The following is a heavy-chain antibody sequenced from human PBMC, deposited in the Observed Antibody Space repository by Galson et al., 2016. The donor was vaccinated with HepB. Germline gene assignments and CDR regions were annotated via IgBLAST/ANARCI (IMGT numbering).Heavy chain of an antibody. Sequence: CAISGDSVSSNSAAWNWIRQSPSRGLEWLGRTYFRSRWYNDYAEAVKSRIVITPDTSKKQFSLQLKSATPEDTALYYCARAARRYDILRTSGLDVWGQGTPGTVSS. CDR3: ARAARRYDILRTSGLDV. CDR2: TYFRSRWYN. V-gene: IGHV6-1*01. J-gene: IGHJ6*02. CDR1: GDSVSSNSAA. D-gene: IGHD3-9*01.